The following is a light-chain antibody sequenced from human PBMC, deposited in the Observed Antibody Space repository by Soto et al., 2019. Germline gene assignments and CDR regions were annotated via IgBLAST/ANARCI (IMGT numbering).Light chain of an antibody. Sequence: IVMTQSPDSLSVSLGARATINCKSSQSVLYSSNNKNYLAWYQQKPGQPPKLLIYWASTRDSGVPDRFSGGGSGTDFTLTISGLQAADVAVAYCQQYYSTPRSFGQGTRLEI. CDR3: QQYYSTPRS. CDR2: WAS. V-gene: IGKV4-1*01. CDR1: QSVLYSSNNKNY. J-gene: IGKJ5*01.